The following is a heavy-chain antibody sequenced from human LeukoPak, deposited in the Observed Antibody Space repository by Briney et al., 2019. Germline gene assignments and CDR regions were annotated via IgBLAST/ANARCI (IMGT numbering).Heavy chain of an antibody. D-gene: IGHD3-3*02. J-gene: IGHJ4*02. CDR3: ARALISSYTIYYFDY. Sequence: PGGSLRLSCAASGFTFSSYSMNWVRQAPGKGLEWVSSISSSSSYIYYADSVKGRFTISRDNAKNALYLKTNSLRAEDTAVYYCARALISSYTIYYFDYWGQGTLVTVSS. CDR2: ISSSSSYI. V-gene: IGHV3-21*01. CDR1: GFTFSSYS.